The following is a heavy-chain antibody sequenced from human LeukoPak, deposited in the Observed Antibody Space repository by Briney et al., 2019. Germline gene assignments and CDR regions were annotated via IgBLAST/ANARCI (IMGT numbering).Heavy chain of an antibody. CDR3: ARRSTYGSGNCWFDP. D-gene: IGHD3-10*01. V-gene: IGHV4-59*08. CDR1: GGSISSYY. CDR2: IYYSGST. J-gene: IGHJ5*02. Sequence: SETLSLTCTVSGGSISSYYWSWIRQPPGKGLEWIGYIYYSGSTNYNPSLKSRVTISVDTSKNQFSLKLSSVTAADTAVYYCARRSTYGSGNCWFDPWGQGTLVTVSS.